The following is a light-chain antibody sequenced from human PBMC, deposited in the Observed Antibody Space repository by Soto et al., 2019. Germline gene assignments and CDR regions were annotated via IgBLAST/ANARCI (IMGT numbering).Light chain of an antibody. CDR1: SSDVGGYNY. J-gene: IGLJ2*01. CDR2: DVS. V-gene: IGLV2-14*03. CDR3: SSYRSGSTRVV. Sequence: QSALTQPASVSGSPGQSITISCTGTSSDVGGYNYVSWYQQHPGKVPKVMIYDVSKRAPGVSNRVSGSKSGNTASLTISGLQVEDEADYYCSSYRSGSTRVVFGGGTKLTVL.